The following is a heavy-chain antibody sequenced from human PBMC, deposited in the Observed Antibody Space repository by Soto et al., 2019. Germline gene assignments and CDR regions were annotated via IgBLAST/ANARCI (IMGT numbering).Heavy chain of an antibody. CDR3: AREGEYCSGCSCFSSDYYYGMDV. J-gene: IGHJ6*02. CDR2: IWYDGSNK. D-gene: IGHD2-15*01. V-gene: IGHV3-33*01. CDR1: GFTFSSYG. Sequence: GGSLRLSCAASGFTFSSYGMHWVRQAPGKGLEWVAVIWYDGSNKYYADSVKGRFTISRDNSKNTLYLQMNSLRAEDTAVYYCAREGEYCSGCSCFSSDYYYGMDVWGQGPTVTVSS.